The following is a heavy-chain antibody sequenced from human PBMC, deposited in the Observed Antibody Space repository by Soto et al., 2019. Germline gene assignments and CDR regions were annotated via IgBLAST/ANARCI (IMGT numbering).Heavy chain of an antibody. D-gene: IGHD3-16*02. J-gene: IGHJ4*02. CDR2: ISTSGGRP. CDR1: GFTFSSYA. V-gene: IGHV3-23*01. Sequence: GGSHRLSCAASGFTFSSYAMTWVRQAPRKGLEWVSSISTSGGRPYYADSVKGRFTILRDNSKNTLYLQMNSLRVEDTAVYYCAKDPDRYDYVWGTYRHIDHWGQGTLVTVSS. CDR3: AKDPDRYDYVWGTYRHIDH.